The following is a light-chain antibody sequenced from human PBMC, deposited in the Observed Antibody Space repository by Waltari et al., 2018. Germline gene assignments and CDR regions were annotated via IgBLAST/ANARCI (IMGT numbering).Light chain of an antibody. Sequence: QSALTQPASVSGPPGQSITISCTGTSSDIGGYQFVSWYQQHPGKVPKLMIYDVNKRPSGVSNRFSGSKSGNTASLTISGLQADDEANYYCSSYTSSDTLLFGGGTQLTVL. CDR1: SSDIGGYQF. J-gene: IGLJ2*01. V-gene: IGLV2-14*03. CDR2: DVN. CDR3: SSYTSSDTLL.